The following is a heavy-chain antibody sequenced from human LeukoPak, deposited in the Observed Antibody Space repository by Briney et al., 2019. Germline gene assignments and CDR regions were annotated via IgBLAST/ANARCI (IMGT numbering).Heavy chain of an antibody. CDR2: IIPIFGTA. CDR3: ARGPPGYDSSGYDY. CDR1: GGTFSSYA. J-gene: IGHJ4*02. V-gene: IGHV1-69*05. Sequence: ASVKVSCKASGGTFSSYAISWVRQAPGQGLEWMGRIIPIFGTANYAQKFQGRVTITTDESTSTAYMELSSLRSEDTAVYYCARGPPGYDSSGYDYWGQGTLVTVSS. D-gene: IGHD3-22*01.